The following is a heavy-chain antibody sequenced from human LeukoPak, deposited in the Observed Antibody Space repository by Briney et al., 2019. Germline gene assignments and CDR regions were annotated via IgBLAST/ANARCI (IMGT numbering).Heavy chain of an antibody. V-gene: IGHV3-7*01. Sequence: GGSLRLSCATSGFNFNSKWMTWVRQAPGKGLEWVANINQDGSEKYHGDSVKGRFTISRDNAKSSLFLEMSSLRAEDTAVYYCADLPSDFWGQGTLVGVSS. CDR2: INQDGSEK. J-gene: IGHJ4*02. CDR1: GFNFNSKW. CDR3: ADLPSDF.